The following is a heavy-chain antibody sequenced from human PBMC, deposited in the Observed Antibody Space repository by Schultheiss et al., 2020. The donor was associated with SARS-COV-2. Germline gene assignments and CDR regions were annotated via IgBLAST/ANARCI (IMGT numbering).Heavy chain of an antibody. CDR3: ASFGRFGVVAYGMDV. CDR1: GFTFSSYW. D-gene: IGHD3-3*01. V-gene: IGHV3-7*01. CDR2: IKQDGSEK. J-gene: IGHJ6*02. Sequence: GGSLRLSCAASGFTFSSYWMSWVRQAPGKGLEWVANIKQDGSEKYYVDSVKGRFTISRDNAKNSLYLQMNSLRDEDTAVYYCASFGRFGVVAYGMDVWGQGTTVTVSS.